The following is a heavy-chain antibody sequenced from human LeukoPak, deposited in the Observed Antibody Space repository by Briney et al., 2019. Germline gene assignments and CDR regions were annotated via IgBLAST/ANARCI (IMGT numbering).Heavy chain of an antibody. V-gene: IGHV3-9*01. CDR1: GFTFGDFA. CDR2: ISWNSGSI. D-gene: IGHD3-3*01. CDR3: AKSGVGATLRPHSFDA. Sequence: PGGSLRLSCAASGFTFGDFAIHWVRQVPGKGLEWVSGISWNSGSIGYADSVRGRFTISRDNAKNSLYLQMKNLRAEDTALYFCAKSGVGATLRPHSFDAWGQGTMVIVSP. J-gene: IGHJ3*01.